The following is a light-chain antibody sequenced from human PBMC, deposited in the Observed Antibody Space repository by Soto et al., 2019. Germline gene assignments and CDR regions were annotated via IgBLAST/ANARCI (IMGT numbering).Light chain of an antibody. CDR1: SSDVGGYNY. CDR3: SAYAGSSTWV. V-gene: IGLV2-8*01. CDR2: EVY. J-gene: IGLJ2*01. Sequence: QSAPTQPPSASGSPGQSVTFSCPGTSSDVGGYNYVSWYQQYPGKAPKLMIYEVYKRPSGVPDRFSGSKSGNTASLTVSGLQPEDEADYYCSAYAGSSTWVFGGGTKLTVL.